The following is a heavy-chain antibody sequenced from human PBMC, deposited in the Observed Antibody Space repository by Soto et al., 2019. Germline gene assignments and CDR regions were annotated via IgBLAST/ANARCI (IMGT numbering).Heavy chain of an antibody. J-gene: IGHJ4*02. CDR2: INHSGTI. V-gene: IGHV4-34*01. D-gene: IGHD3-22*01. Sequence: SETLSLTCAVYGGSFSGYYWTWIRQPPGKGLEWIGEINHSGTINFNPSLKSRLTISVDRSKNQFSLKLSSVTAADTAVYYCARGVYYYDSSGYYYDPYYFDYWGQGTLVTVSS. CDR1: GGSFSGYY. CDR3: ARGVYYYDSSGYYYDPYYFDY.